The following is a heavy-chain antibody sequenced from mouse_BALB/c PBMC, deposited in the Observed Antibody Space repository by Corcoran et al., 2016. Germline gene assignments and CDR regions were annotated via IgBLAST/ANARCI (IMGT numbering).Heavy chain of an antibody. V-gene: IGHV9-3-1*01. Sequence: QIQLVQSGPELKKPGETVKISCKASGYTFTNYGMNWVKQAPGKGLKWMGWINTYTGEPTYADDFKGRFAFSLETSASTAYLQINNLENEDTATYFCARSGAMDYWGQGTSVTVSS. CDR2: INTYTGEP. J-gene: IGHJ4*01. CDR1: GYTFTNYG. CDR3: ARSGAMDY.